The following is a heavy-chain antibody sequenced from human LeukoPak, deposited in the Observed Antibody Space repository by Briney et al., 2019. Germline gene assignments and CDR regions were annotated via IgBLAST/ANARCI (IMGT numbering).Heavy chain of an antibody. CDR3: ARGWGSSWYLVDY. CDR1: GCTFSDYY. J-gene: IGHJ4*02. V-gene: IGHV3-11*06. Sequence: KPGGSLRLSCAASGCTFSDYYMSWIRQAPGKGLEWVSYISSSSSYTNYADSVKGRFTISRDNAKNSLYLQMNSLRAEDTAVYYCARGWGSSWYLVDYWGQGTLVTVSS. CDR2: ISSSSSYT. D-gene: IGHD6-13*01.